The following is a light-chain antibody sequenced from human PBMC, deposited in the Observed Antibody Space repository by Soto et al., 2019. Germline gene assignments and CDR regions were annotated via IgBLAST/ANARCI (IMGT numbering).Light chain of an antibody. CDR1: QSVSSSN. CDR3: QQYTSFMYT. Sequence: EIVLTQFPGTLSLSPGERASLSCRASQSVSSSNLAWYQQKPGQAPRLLIYGASSRATGIPDRFSGSGSGTDFTLTISRLEPEDFAVYYCQQYTSFMYTFGQGTKLEIK. J-gene: IGKJ2*01. CDR2: GAS. V-gene: IGKV3-20*01.